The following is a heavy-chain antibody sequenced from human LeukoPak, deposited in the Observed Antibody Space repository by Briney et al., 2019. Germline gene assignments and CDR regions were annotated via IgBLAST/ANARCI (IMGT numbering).Heavy chain of an antibody. CDR1: GFTFNNYA. J-gene: IGHJ5*01. CDR3: AKEPREYCSSTSCPNWFDS. V-gene: IGHV3-23*01. CDR2: ISASGGTT. Sequence: GGSLRLSCAASGFTFNNYAMSWVRQAPGKGLEWVAAISASGGTTYYADSVKGRFTISRDNSENTLFLQMNSLRAEDTAVYYCAKEPREYCSSTSCPNWFDSWGQGTLVTVSS. D-gene: IGHD2-2*01.